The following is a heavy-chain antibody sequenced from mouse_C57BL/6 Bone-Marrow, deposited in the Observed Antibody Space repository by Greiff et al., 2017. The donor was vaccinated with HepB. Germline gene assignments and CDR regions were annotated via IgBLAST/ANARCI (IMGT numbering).Heavy chain of an antibody. J-gene: IGHJ2*01. Sequence: QVQLQQPGTELVKPGASVKLSCKASGYTFTSYWMHWVKQRPGQGLEWIGNINPSNGGTNYNEKFKSKATLTVDKSSSTAYMQLSRLTSEDAAVYYCARGEQLRLPYYFDYWGQGTTLTVSS. V-gene: IGHV1-53*01. CDR3: ARGEQLRLPYYFDY. D-gene: IGHD3-2*02. CDR2: INPSNGGT. CDR1: GYTFTSYW.